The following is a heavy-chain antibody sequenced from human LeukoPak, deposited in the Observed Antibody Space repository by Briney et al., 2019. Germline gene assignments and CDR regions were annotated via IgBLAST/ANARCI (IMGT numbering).Heavy chain of an antibody. D-gene: IGHD6-6*01. Sequence: GGSLRLSCAASGFSFTNYSVHWVRQAPGKGLEWVALISDDGSNKYYADSVKGRFTISRDNAKNTLYLQMSSLRSEDTAVCYCARPYGSSADAFDIWGQGQWSPSLQ. J-gene: IGHJ3*02. CDR1: GFSFTNYS. CDR2: ISDDGSNK. CDR3: ARPYGSSADAFDI. V-gene: IGHV3-30*04.